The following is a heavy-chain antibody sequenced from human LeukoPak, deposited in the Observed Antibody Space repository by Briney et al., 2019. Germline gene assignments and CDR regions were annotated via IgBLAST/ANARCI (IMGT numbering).Heavy chain of an antibody. Sequence: SETLSLTCTVSGGSISSGGYYWSWIRQHPGKGLGWIGYIYYSGSTYYNPSLKSRVTISVDASKNQFSLKLSSVTAADTAVYYCARVADTAMAPFDYWGQGTLVTVSS. CDR2: IYYSGST. CDR3: ARVADTAMAPFDY. CDR1: GGSISSGGYY. V-gene: IGHV4-31*03. D-gene: IGHD5-18*01. J-gene: IGHJ4*02.